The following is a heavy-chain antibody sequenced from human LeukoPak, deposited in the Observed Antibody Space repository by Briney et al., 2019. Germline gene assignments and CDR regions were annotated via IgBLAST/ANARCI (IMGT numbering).Heavy chain of an antibody. CDR3: AREHSSSWDQFDY. V-gene: IGHV1-58*01. CDR2: IVVGSGNT. J-gene: IGHJ4*02. D-gene: IGHD6-13*01. CDR1: GFTFTSSA. Sequence: SVKVSCKASGFTFTSSAVQWVRQARGQRLEWIGWIVVGSGNTNYAQKFQERVTITRDMSTSTAYMELSSLRSEDTAVYYCAREHSSSWDQFDYWGQGTLITVSS.